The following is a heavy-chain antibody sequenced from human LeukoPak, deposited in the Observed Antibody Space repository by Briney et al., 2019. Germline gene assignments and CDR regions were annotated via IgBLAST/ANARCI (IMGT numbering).Heavy chain of an antibody. CDR2: INPNSGGT. J-gene: IGHJ5*02. Sequence: ASVKVSCKASGYTFTAGYYMHWVRQAPGQGLEWMGWINPNSGGTNYAQKFQGRVTMTRDTSISTAYMELSRLRSDDTAVYYCATVGFGIFGVVIRGDNWFDPWGQGTLVTVSS. D-gene: IGHD3-3*01. CDR1: GYTFTAGYY. V-gene: IGHV1-2*02. CDR3: ATVGFGIFGVVIRGDNWFDP.